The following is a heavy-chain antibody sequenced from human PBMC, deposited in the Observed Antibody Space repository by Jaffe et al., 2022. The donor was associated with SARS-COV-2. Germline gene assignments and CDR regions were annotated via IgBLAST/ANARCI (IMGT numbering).Heavy chain of an antibody. Sequence: EVQLVESGGVVVQPGGSLRLSCAASGFTFDDYTMHWVRQAPGKGLEWVSLISWDGGSTYYADSVKGRFTISRDNSKNSLYLQMNSLRTEDTALYYCAKDPQPRRSYYYMDVWGKGTTVTVSS. J-gene: IGHJ6*03. CDR1: GFTFDDYT. D-gene: IGHD2-2*01. V-gene: IGHV3-43*01. CDR3: AKDPQPRRSYYYMDV. CDR2: ISWDGGST.